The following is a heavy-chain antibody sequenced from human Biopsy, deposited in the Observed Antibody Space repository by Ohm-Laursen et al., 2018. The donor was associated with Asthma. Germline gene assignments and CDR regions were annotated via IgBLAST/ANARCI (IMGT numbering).Heavy chain of an antibody. J-gene: IGHJ3*02. CDR2: ISKDASTQ. CDR1: GFSFSNFA. CDR3: VRDGTDDAFDI. V-gene: IGHV3-30*06. D-gene: IGHD1-1*01. Sequence: SLRLSCAASGFSFSNFAIHWVRQAPGKGLEWVGVISKDASTQDYADSVKGRFTMARDNSKNTLDLQMNSLREEDTAVYYCVRDGTDDAFDIWGQGTMVSVSS.